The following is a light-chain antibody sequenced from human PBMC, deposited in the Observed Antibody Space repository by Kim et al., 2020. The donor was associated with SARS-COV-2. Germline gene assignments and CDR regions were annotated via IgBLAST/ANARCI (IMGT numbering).Light chain of an antibody. CDR3: QSYDYSMTGSWV. Sequence: QSVLTQPPSVSGAPGQRVTISCTGRSSNIGSGYDVHWYQQLPGTAPKLLIYGNTNRPSGVPDRFSGSKSGTSASLAITGLQPEDEADYYCQSYDYSMTGSWVFGGGTQLTVL. V-gene: IGLV1-40*01. J-gene: IGLJ3*02. CDR1: SSNIGSGYD. CDR2: GNT.